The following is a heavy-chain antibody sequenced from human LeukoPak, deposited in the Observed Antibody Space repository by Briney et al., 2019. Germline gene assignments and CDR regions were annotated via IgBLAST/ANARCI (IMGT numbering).Heavy chain of an antibody. V-gene: IGHV4-4*02. CDR2: IYHSGST. Sequence: PSETLSLTCAVSGGSISSSNWWSWVRQPPGKGLEWIGEIYHSGSTNYNPSLKSRVTISVDKSKNQFSLKLSSVTAADTAVYYCARSIAAAPAYKSTRYYYYGMDVWGQGTTVTVSS. D-gene: IGHD6-13*01. J-gene: IGHJ6*02. CDR1: GGSISSSNW. CDR3: ARSIAAAPAYKSTRYYYYGMDV.